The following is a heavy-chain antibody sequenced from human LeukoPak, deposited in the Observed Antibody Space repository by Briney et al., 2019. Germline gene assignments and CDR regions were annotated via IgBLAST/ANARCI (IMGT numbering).Heavy chain of an antibody. J-gene: IGHJ4*02. Sequence: SETLSLTCAVYGGSFSGYYWSWIRQPPGKGLEWIGEINHSGSTNYNPSLKSRVTISVDTSKNQFSLKLSSVTAADTAVYYCARGLKPGVDYWGQGTLVTASS. CDR2: INHSGST. CDR3: ARGLKPGVDY. CDR1: GGSFSGYY. V-gene: IGHV4-34*01.